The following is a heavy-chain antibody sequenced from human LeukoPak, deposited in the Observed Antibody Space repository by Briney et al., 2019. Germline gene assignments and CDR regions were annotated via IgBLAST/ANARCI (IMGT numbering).Heavy chain of an antibody. CDR3: ARSYCSGGSCWVYFDY. D-gene: IGHD2-15*01. CDR2: IYYSGSA. J-gene: IGHJ4*02. V-gene: IGHV4-59*08. Sequence: SETLSLTCTVSGGSISSYYWSWIRQPPGKGLEWIGNIYYSGSANYNPSLKSRVTISVDTSKNQFSLKLSSVTTADTAIYYCARSYCSGGSCWVYFDYWGQGTLVTVSS. CDR1: GGSISSYY.